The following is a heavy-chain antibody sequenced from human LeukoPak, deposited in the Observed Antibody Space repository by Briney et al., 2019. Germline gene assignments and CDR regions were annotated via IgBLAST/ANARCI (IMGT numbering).Heavy chain of an antibody. Sequence: TSETLSLTCTVSGGSITSSNYYWGWIRQSPGKGLEWIGNIYYTGSSYYNPSLKSRVTISVDTSKNQFSLKVNSVTAADTAVYYCARHQSPIDCSSTSCYWGAWFDPWGQGTLVTVSS. CDR1: GGSITSSNYY. CDR2: IYYTGSS. J-gene: IGHJ5*02. CDR3: ARHQSPIDCSSTSCYWGAWFDP. D-gene: IGHD2-2*01. V-gene: IGHV4-39*01.